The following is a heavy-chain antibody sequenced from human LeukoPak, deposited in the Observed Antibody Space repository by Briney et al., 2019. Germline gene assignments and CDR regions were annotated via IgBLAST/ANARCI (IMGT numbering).Heavy chain of an antibody. CDR1: GGSISSGGYY. CDR3: ARAHDGYQLPRSFDP. D-gene: IGHD2-2*01. J-gene: IGHJ5*02. CDR2: IYYSGSP. Sequence: TSETLSLTCTVSGGSISSGGYYWSWIRQHPGKGLEWIGYIYYSGSPYYNPSPKSRVTISVDTSKNQFSLKLSSVTAADTAVYYCARAHDGYQLPRSFDPWGQGTLVTVSS. V-gene: IGHV4-31*03.